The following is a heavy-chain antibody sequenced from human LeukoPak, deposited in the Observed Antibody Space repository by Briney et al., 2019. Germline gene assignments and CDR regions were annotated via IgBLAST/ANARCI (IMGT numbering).Heavy chain of an antibody. J-gene: IGHJ4*02. Sequence: GGSLRLSCAASGFTFSSYAMTWVRQAPGKGLQWVSAIGSGGGSTYYADSVKGRFTISRDNSKNTLYLQMNSLRAEDTAVYYCAKDGVATNDWQPDSWDQGTLVTDSS. V-gene: IGHV3-23*01. CDR3: AKDGVATNDWQPDS. CDR2: IGSGGGST. D-gene: IGHD5-24*01. CDR1: GFTFSSYA.